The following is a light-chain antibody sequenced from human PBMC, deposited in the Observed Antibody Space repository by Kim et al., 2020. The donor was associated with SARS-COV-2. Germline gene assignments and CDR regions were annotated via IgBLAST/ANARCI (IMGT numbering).Light chain of an antibody. CDR3: SSYTSSTTLVR. CDR1: SSDVGGYNY. V-gene: IGLV2-14*03. J-gene: IGLJ2*01. CDR2: GVT. Sequence: QSALTQPASVSGSPGQSITISCTGTSSDVGGYNYVSWYQQHPGKAPKLMIYGVTNRPSGVSNRFSGSKSGNTASLTISGLQAEDEADYYGSSYTSSTTLVRFGGGTQLTVL.